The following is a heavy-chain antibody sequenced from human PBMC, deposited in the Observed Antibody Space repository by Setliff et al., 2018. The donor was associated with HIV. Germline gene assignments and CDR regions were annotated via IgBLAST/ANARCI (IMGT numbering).Heavy chain of an antibody. J-gene: IGHJ6*02. CDR2: IFPRIGTT. CDR1: DDTFTRFG. Sequence: GASVKVSCKASDDTFTRFGISWVRQAPGQGLEWVGAIFPRIGTTNHAQKFQGRVTITADKSISTVYMKMTSLRSDDTAVYYCARDVDHMMDVWGQGTTVTVS. V-gene: IGHV1-69*06. CDR3: ARDVDHMMDV.